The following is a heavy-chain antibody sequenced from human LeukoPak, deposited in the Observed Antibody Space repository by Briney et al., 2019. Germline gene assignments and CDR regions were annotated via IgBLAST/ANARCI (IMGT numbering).Heavy chain of an antibody. Sequence: PGGSLRRSWASSGFTVSMYGRSWVGQAPGKGLEWVANIEEDGSAKYYVDSVKGRFSLSRDNAKNSLYLEMNSLRAEDTGVYYCAREEGHSDYGDYGDYWGQGTRITVSS. D-gene: IGHD4-17*01. CDR3: AREEGHSDYGDYGDY. V-gene: IGHV3-7*01. J-gene: IGHJ4*02. CDR1: GFTVSMYG. CDR2: IEEDGSAK.